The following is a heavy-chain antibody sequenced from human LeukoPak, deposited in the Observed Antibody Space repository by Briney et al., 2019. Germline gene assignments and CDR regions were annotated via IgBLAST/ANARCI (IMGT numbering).Heavy chain of an antibody. J-gene: IGHJ4*02. CDR2: ISGSGGST. CDR1: GFTFSSYS. Sequence: PGGSLRLSCAASGFTFSSYSMNWVRQAPGKGLEWVSAISGSGGSTYYADSVKGRFTISRDNSKNTLYLQMNSLRAEDTAVYYCAKTPFSSGYYSYYFDYWGQGTLVTVSS. D-gene: IGHD3-22*01. CDR3: AKTPFSSGYYSYYFDY. V-gene: IGHV3-23*01.